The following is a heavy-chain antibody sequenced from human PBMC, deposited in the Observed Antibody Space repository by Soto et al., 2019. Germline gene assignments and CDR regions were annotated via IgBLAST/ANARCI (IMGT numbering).Heavy chain of an antibody. CDR1: GGTFSSYT. CDR2: IIPILGIA. CDR3: ARDLTGGQDNWFDP. J-gene: IGHJ5*02. V-gene: IGHV1-69*08. Sequence: VQLVQSGAEVKKPGSSVKVSCKASGGTFSSYTISWVRQAPGQGLEWMGRIIPILGIANYAQKFQGRVTITADKSTSTAYMELSSLRSEDTAVYYCARDLTGGQDNWFDPWGQGTLVTVSS. D-gene: IGHD3-9*01.